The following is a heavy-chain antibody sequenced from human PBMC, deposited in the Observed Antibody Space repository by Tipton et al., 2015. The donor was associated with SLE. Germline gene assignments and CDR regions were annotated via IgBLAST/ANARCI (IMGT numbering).Heavy chain of an antibody. Sequence: SLRLSCAASGFTFTDYYMSWIRQGPGKGLEWVSVISSGDGATTFYADSVKGRFTISKDNSKNTVSLQMNSLRAEDTAIYYCAKDKYDSSGYWDGFDFWGQGTMVTVSS. CDR1: GFTFTDYY. V-gene: IGHV3-23*01. D-gene: IGHD3-22*01. CDR3: AKDKYDSSGYWDGFDF. J-gene: IGHJ3*01. CDR2: ISSGDGATT.